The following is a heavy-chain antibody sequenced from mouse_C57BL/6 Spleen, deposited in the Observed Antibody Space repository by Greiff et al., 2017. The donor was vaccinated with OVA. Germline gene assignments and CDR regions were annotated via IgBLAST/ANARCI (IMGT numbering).Heavy chain of an antibody. J-gene: IGHJ2*01. V-gene: IGHV14-4*01. D-gene: IGHD2-3*01. Sequence: VQLQQSGAELVRPGASVKLSCTASGFNIKDDYMHWVKQRPEQGLEWIGWIDPENGDTEYASKFQGKATITADTSSNTAYLQLSSLTSEDTAVYYCTRGDGYPVYFDYWGQGTTLTVSS. CDR1: GFNIKDDY. CDR3: TRGDGYPVYFDY. CDR2: IDPENGDT.